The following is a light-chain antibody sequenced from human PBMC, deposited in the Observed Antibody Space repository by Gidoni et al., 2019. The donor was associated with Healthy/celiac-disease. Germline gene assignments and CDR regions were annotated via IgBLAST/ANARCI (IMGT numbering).Light chain of an antibody. V-gene: IGKV1-13*02. CDR3: QQFNSYPLT. CDR2: DAS. CDR1: HGISSA. Sequence: AIQLTQSPSSLSASVGDRVTITCRASHGISSALAWYQQKPGKAPKLLIYDASSLESGVPSRFSGSGSGRDVTLTISSLQPEDVATYYCQQFNSYPLTFGGGTKVEIK. J-gene: IGKJ4*01.